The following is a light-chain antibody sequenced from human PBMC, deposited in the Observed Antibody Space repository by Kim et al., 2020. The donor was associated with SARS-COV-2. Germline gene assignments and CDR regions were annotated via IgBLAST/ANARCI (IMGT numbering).Light chain of an antibody. Sequence: SYELTQPPSVSVSPGQTARITCSGDNLGNKYACWYQQKSGQSPVVVIFKDNKRPSGIPERFSGSNSGKTATLTISGTQTMDEADYYCQAWDSSTAVFGGG. CDR2: KDN. CDR3: QAWDSSTAV. V-gene: IGLV3-1*01. CDR1: NLGNKY. J-gene: IGLJ3*02.